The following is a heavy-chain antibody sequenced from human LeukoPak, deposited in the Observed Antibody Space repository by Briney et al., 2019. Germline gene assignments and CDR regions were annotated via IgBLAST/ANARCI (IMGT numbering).Heavy chain of an antibody. CDR1: GFTFSNAW. CDR3: VEWNSVYWYFDL. V-gene: IGHV3-15*01. J-gene: IGHJ2*01. CDR2: IKSKTDGGTT. D-gene: IGHD1-1*01. Sequence: GGSLRLSCAASGFTFSNAWMSWVRQAPGKGLEWVGRIKSKTDGGTTDYAAPVKGRFTISRDNSKNTLYLQMNSLRTEDTAVYYCVEWNSVYWYFDLWGRGTLVTVSS.